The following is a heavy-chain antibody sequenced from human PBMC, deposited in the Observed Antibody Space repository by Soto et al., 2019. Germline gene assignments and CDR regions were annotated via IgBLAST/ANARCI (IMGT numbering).Heavy chain of an antibody. D-gene: IGHD6-13*01. CDR2: INHSGST. J-gene: IGHJ5*02. CDR1: GGSFSGYY. V-gene: IGHV4-34*01. CDR3: ARRKLYIAAAVHNWFDP. Sequence: SETLSLTCAVYGGSFSGYYWSWIRQPPGKGLEWIGEINHSGSTNYNPSLKSRVTISVDTSKNQFSLKLSSVTAADTAVYYCARRKLYIAAAVHNWFDPWGQGTLVTVSS.